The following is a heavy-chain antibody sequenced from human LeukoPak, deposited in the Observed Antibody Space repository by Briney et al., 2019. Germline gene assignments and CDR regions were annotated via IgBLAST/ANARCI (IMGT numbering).Heavy chain of an antibody. D-gene: IGHD3-10*01. CDR1: GGSFSGYY. CDR2: INHSGST. CDR3: ARTITMVRGVIYRH. V-gene: IGHV4-34*01. Sequence: SETLSLTCAVYGGSFSGYYWSWIRQPPGKGLERIGEINHSGSTNYNPSLKSRVTISVDTSKNQFSLKLSSVTAADTAVYYCARTITMVRGVIYRHWGQGTLVTVSS. J-gene: IGHJ1*01.